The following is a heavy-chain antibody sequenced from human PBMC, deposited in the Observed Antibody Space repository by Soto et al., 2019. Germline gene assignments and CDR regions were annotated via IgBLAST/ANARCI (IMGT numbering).Heavy chain of an antibody. V-gene: IGHV1-18*01. Sequence: QVHLVQSGAEVKKPGASVKVSCKGSGYGFTTYGITWVRQAPGQGREWMAWISAHNGNTDYAQNLQGRVTVTRDTATSTAYMELRSLRSDDSAVYYCARGRYVDYWGQGALVTVSS. CDR3: ARGRYVDY. CDR2: ISAHNGNT. CDR1: GYGFTTYG. D-gene: IGHD1-1*01. J-gene: IGHJ4*02.